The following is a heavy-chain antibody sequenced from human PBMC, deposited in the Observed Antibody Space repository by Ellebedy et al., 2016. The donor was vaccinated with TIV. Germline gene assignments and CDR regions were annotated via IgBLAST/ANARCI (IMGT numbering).Heavy chain of an antibody. CDR1: GFTFNSYG. CDR2: ILYSGSNE. CDR3: AKDSGYDASGKRSDFDH. J-gene: IGHJ4*02. Sequence: GESLKISCAASGFTFNSYGIHWVRQAPGKGLEGVAVILYSGSNEYYADSMKARFTISRDNSKNTLYLQMNSLRVEDTAVYYCAKDSGYDASGKRSDFDHWGQGTLVTVSS. V-gene: IGHV3-30*18. D-gene: IGHD3-10*01.